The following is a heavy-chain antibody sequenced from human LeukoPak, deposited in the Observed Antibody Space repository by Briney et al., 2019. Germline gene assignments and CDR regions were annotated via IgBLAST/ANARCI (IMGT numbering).Heavy chain of an antibody. V-gene: IGHV4-39*07. CDR3: ARSRHKFEASGGTPGPRYSGWFDP. CDR1: GGSISSSSYY. D-gene: IGHD1-26*01. Sequence: SETLSLTCTVSGGSISSSSYYWGWIRQPPGKGLEWIGSIYYSGSTYYNPSLKSRVTISVDTSKNQFSLKLSSVTAADTAVYYCARSRHKFEASGGTPGPRYSGWFDPWGQGTLVTVSS. CDR2: IYYSGST. J-gene: IGHJ5*02.